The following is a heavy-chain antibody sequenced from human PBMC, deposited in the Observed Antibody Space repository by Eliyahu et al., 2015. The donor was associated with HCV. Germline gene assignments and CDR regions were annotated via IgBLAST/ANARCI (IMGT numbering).Heavy chain of an antibody. CDR3: ARPPNWYSSSWPHGMDV. D-gene: IGHD6-13*01. V-gene: IGHV4-39*01. J-gene: IGHJ6*02. Sequence: QLQLQESGPGLVKPSETLSLTCTVSGXSISSXSYYWGWIRQPPGKGLEWIGSIYYSGXTYYNPSLKSRVTISVDTSKNQFSLKLSSVTAADTAVYYCARPPNWYSSSWPHGMDVWGQGTTVTVSS. CDR1: GXSISSXSYY. CDR2: IYYSGXT.